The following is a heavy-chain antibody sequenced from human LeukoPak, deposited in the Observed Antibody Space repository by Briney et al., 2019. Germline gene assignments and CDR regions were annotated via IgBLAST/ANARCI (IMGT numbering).Heavy chain of an antibody. J-gene: IGHJ4*02. CDR2: IYPGDSDT. V-gene: IGHV5-51*01. D-gene: IGHD1-20*01. CDR3: ARHNNWNDGDY. CDR1: GYSFTSYW. Sequence: GESLKISCQGSGYSFTSYWIGWVRQMPGEGLEWMGIIYPGDSDTRYSPSFQGQVTMSADKSISTAYLQWCSLKASDTAMYYCARHNNWNDGDYWGQGTLVTVSS.